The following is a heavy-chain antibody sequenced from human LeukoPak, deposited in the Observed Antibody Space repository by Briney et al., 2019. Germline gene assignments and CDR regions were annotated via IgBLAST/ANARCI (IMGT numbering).Heavy chain of an antibody. D-gene: IGHD3-22*01. CDR3: ARDGWRYYYDSSGYYAFDI. CDR2: INWNGGSI. CDR1: GFTFDDYG. Sequence: GGSLRLSCEASGFTFDDYGMSWVRQAPGKGLEWVSGINWNGGSIGYADAVKGRFTISRDNAKNSLYLQMNSLRAEDTALYHCARDGWRYYYDSSGYYAFDIWGQGTMVTVSS. J-gene: IGHJ3*02. V-gene: IGHV3-20*01.